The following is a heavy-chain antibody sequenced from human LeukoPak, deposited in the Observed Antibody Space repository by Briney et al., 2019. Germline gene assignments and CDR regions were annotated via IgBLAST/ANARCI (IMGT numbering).Heavy chain of an antibody. CDR1: GFTFSSYS. J-gene: IGHJ6*03. D-gene: IGHD3-10*01. CDR3: ARVVITMVRGVRPYYMDV. CDR2: ISSSSSTI. Sequence: GGSLRLSCAASGFTFSSYSMNWVRQAPGKGLEWVSYISSSSSTIYYADSVKGRFTISRDNAKNSLYLQMNSLRAEDTAVYYCARVVITMVRGVRPYYMDVWGKGTTVTVSS. V-gene: IGHV3-48*04.